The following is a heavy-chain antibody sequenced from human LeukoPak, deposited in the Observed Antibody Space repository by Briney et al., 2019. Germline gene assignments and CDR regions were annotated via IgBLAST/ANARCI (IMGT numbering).Heavy chain of an antibody. CDR3: ARLKPDNYFDY. D-gene: IGHD1-14*01. CDR2: INHSGST. V-gene: IGHV4-34*01. J-gene: IGHJ4*02. CDR1: GGSFSGYY. Sequence: SETLSLTCAVYGGSFSGYYWSWIRQPPGKGLEWIGEINHSGSTNYNPSLKSRVTISVDTSKNQFSLKLSSVTAADTAVYYCARLKPDNYFDYWGQGTLVTVSS.